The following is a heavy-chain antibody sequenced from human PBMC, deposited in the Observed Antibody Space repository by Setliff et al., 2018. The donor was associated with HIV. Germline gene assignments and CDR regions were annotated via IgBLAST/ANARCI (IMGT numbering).Heavy chain of an antibody. CDR2: IYPVDSGT. V-gene: IGHV5-51*01. CDR3: ARPRGNDYAGSGFDN. J-gene: IGHJ4*02. CDR1: GYNFVDYS. D-gene: IGHD2-2*01. Sequence: PGESLKISCQGSGYNFVDYSIAWVRQVPGKGLEWMGIIYPVDSGTRYSPSFHGQVTISADKSINTAYLQWTTLKASDSAMYYCARPRGNDYAGSGFDNWGQGTLVTV.